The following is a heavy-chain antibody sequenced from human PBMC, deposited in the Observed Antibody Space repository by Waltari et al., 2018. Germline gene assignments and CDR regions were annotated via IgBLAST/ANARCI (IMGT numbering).Heavy chain of an antibody. Sequence: EVQLVASGGGLVQPGGSLRLSCAASGFTFSSYWMSWVRQAPGKGLEWVANIKQDGSEKYYVDSVKGRFTISRDNAKNSLYLQMNSLRAEDTAVYYCARGSRRGNRYYYYMDVWGKGTTVTISS. CDR3: ARGSRRGNRYYYYMDV. J-gene: IGHJ6*03. CDR1: GFTFSSYW. V-gene: IGHV3-7*01. D-gene: IGHD6-13*01. CDR2: IKQDGSEK.